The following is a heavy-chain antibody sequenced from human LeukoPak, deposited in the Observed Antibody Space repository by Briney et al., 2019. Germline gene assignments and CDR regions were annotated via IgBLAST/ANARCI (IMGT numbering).Heavy chain of an antibody. CDR3: ARALAYCGGDCYGPLDY. CDR2: IIPIFGTA. CDR1: GGTFSSYA. D-gene: IGHD2-21*02. Sequence: SVKVSCKASGGTFSSYAISRVRQAPGQGLEWMGGIIPIFGTANYAQKFQGRVTITADESTSTAYMELSSLRSEDTAVYYCARALAYCGGDCYGPLDYWGQGTLVTVSS. V-gene: IGHV1-69*01. J-gene: IGHJ4*02.